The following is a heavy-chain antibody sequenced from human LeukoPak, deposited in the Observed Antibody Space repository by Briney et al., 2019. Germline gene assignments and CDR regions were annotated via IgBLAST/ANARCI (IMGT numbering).Heavy chain of an antibody. D-gene: IGHD6-19*01. CDR3: ARDKSGSSGWYSFFDY. Sequence: EASVKVSCKTSGYTFSNYGISWVRQAPGQGLEWMGWIDPNSGGTNYAQKFQGRVTMTRDTSISTAYMELSRLRSDDTAVYYCARDKSGSSGWYSFFDYWGQGTLVTVSS. J-gene: IGHJ4*02. CDR1: GYTFSNYG. V-gene: IGHV1-2*02. CDR2: IDPNSGGT.